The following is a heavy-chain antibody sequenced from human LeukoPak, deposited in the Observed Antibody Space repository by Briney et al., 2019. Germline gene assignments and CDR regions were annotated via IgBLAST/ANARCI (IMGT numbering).Heavy chain of an antibody. V-gene: IGHV4-59*01. D-gene: IGHD3-16*01. J-gene: IGHJ4*02. CDR1: GGSISSYY. Sequence: SETLSLTCTVSGGSISSYYWSWIRQPPGKGLEWIGYIYYSGSTNYNPSLKSRVTISVDTSKNQFSLKLSSVTAADTAVYYCARHGPSYYFDYWGQGTLVTVPS. CDR3: ARHGPSYYFDY. CDR2: IYYSGST.